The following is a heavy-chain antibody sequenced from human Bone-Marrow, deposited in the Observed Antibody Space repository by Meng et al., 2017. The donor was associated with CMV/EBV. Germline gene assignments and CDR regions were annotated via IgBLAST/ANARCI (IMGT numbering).Heavy chain of an antibody. V-gene: IGHV1-69*13. J-gene: IGHJ4*02. CDR1: GYTFNSYG. D-gene: IGHD3-3*01. Sequence: SVKVSCKASGYTFNSYGISWVRQAPGQGLEWMGGIIPIFGAATYAQKFQGRVTITADESTTTAYMELSSLRSDDTAVYYCARSHDFWSDLPLDYWGQGTLVTVSS. CDR2: IIPIFGAA. CDR3: ARSHDFWSDLPLDY.